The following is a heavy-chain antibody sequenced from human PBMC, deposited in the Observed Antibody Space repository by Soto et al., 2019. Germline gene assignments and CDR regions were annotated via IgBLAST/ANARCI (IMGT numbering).Heavy chain of an antibody. CDR2: ISYDGSNK. D-gene: IGHD3-3*01. Sequence: PGGSLRLSCAASGFTLSGYAMHWVRQAPGKGLEWVAVISYDGSNKYYADSVKGRFTISRDNSKNTLYLQMNSLRAEDTAVYYCARGVGRITIFGVARVDAFDIWGQGTMVTVSS. CDR1: GFTLSGYA. J-gene: IGHJ3*02. CDR3: ARGVGRITIFGVARVDAFDI. V-gene: IGHV3-30-3*01.